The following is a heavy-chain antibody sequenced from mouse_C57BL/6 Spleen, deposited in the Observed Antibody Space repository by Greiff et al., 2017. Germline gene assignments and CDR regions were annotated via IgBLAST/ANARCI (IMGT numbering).Heavy chain of an antibody. CDR1: GYTFTSYW. D-gene: IGHD3-2*02. Sequence: VQLQQPGAELVKPGASVKMSCKASGYTFTSYWITWVKQRPGQGLEWIGDIYPGSGSTNYNEKFKSKATLTVDTSSSTAYMQRSSLTSEDSAVYYCARAMTAQASWFAYWGQGTLVTVSA. CDR2: IYPGSGST. CDR3: ARAMTAQASWFAY. J-gene: IGHJ3*01. V-gene: IGHV1-55*01.